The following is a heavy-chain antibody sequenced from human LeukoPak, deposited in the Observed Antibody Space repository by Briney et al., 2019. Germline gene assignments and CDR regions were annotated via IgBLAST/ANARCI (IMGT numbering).Heavy chain of an antibody. V-gene: IGHV2-5*02. Sequence: SGPTLVKPTQTLTLTCTFSGFSLSTSGVGVGWIRQPPGKALEWLALSYWDDDKRYSPSLKSRLTITKDTSKNQVVLTMTNMDPVDTATYYCAHSRQSIAVAANFDYWGQGTLVTVSS. CDR3: AHSRQSIAVAANFDY. D-gene: IGHD6-19*01. J-gene: IGHJ4*02. CDR1: GFSLSTSGVG. CDR2: SYWDDDK.